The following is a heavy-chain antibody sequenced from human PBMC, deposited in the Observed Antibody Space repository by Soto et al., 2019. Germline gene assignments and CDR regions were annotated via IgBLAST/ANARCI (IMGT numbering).Heavy chain of an antibody. V-gene: IGHV1-69*06. CDR3: ARLFSGNSRGDAFDN. CDR1: GGTFSSYA. D-gene: IGHD2-21*02. Sequence: QVQLVQSGAEVKKPGSSVKVSCKASGGTFSSYAISWVRQAPGQGLEWMGGIIPIFGTANYAQKFQGRVTITADKSTSTAYMGMSSLRSEDPALYYCARLFSGNSRGDAFDNWGQGTMVTVSS. J-gene: IGHJ3*02. CDR2: IIPIFGTA.